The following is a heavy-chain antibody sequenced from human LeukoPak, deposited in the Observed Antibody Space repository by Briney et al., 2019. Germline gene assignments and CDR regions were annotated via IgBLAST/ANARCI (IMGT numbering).Heavy chain of an antibody. CDR3: ARQTRDGSGSRGYSFDF. CDR2: INSNSGGT. Sequence: GASVKVSCKASGYTLTDYYIHWVRQAPGQRLEWMGWINSNSGGTNYAQKFQGRVTMTRDTSIGTAYIELSRLTSDDTAVYYCARQTRDGSGSRGYSFDFWGQGTLVTVSS. V-gene: IGHV1-2*02. J-gene: IGHJ4*02. CDR1: GYTLTDYY. D-gene: IGHD3-10*01.